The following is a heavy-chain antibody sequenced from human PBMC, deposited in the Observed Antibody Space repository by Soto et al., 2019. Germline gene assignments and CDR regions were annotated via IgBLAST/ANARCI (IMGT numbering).Heavy chain of an antibody. V-gene: IGHV5-51*01. J-gene: IGHJ6*02. CDR3: ARQGGRGWQNYYVMDV. CDR2: IYPDDSDT. D-gene: IGHD6-19*01. Sequence: PGESLKISCKGSGYSFTNYWIAWVRQMPGKGLEWMGIIYPDDSDTRYSPSFQGQVTISADKSTSTAYLQWTSLKASDTATYYCARQGGRGWQNYYVMDVWGQGTTVTVSS. CDR1: GYSFTNYW.